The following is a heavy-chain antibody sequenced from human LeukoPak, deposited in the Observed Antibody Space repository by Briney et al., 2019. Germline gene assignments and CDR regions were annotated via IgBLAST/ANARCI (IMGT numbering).Heavy chain of an antibody. D-gene: IGHD2-21*02. J-gene: IGHJ2*01. Sequence: SETPSLTCTVSGGSISSGSYYWSWIRQPAGKGLEWIGRIYTSGSTNYNPSLKSRVTISVDTSKNQFSLKLSSVTAADTAVYYCARGGVTPPRDFDLWGRGTLVTVSS. CDR2: IYTSGST. CDR3: ARGGVTPPRDFDL. V-gene: IGHV4-61*02. CDR1: GGSISSGSYY.